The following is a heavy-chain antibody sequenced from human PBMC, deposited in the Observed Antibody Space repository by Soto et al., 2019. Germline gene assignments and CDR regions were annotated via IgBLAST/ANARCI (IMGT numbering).Heavy chain of an antibody. CDR1: GGSFSGYY. V-gene: IGHV4-34*01. CDR3: ARGWGRISDY. CDR2: INHSGST. J-gene: IGHJ4*02. D-gene: IGHD7-27*01. Sequence: QVQLQQWGAGLLKPSETLSLTCAVYGGSFSGYYWSWIRQPPGKGLEWIGEINHSGSTNYNPSLKSRVTISVDTSKNQFSLKLSSVTAADTAVYYCARGWGRISDYWGQGALFAVSS.